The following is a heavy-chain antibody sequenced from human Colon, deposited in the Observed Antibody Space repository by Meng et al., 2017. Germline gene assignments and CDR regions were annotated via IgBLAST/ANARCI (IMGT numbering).Heavy chain of an antibody. V-gene: IGHV4-4*02. Sequence: QVQLQRAGPGLVKPSETLSLVCAVSGASGSVNSYWSWVRQPPGRGLEWIGQIDHRGSAYYRPPLNSRVTMSLDKSRNQFSLRLTSVTAADTAVYYCARHGCYYQDFWGQGTLVTVSS. J-gene: IGHJ4*02. D-gene: IGHD3-22*01. CDR3: ARHGCYYQDF. CDR2: IDHRGSA. CDR1: GASGSVNSY.